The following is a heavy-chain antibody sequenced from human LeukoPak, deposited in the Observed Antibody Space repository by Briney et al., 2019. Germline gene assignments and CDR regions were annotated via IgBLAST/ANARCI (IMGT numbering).Heavy chain of an antibody. V-gene: IGHV1-2*02. Sequence: ASVKVSCKASGYTFTGYYMYWVRQAPGQGLEWMGWINPNSGGTNYAQKFQGRVTMTRDTSISTAYMELSRLRSDDTAVYYCARELTVTTRDVDYWGQGTLVTVSS. D-gene: IGHD4-17*01. CDR1: GYTFTGYY. CDR2: INPNSGGT. CDR3: ARELTVTTRDVDY. J-gene: IGHJ4*02.